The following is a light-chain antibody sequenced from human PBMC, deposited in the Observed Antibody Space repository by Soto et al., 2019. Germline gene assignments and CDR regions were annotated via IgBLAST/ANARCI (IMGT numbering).Light chain of an antibody. Sequence: QSALTHPASVSGSPGQSITISCTGSRSDVGRYNYVSWYQQHPGKAPKLLIYEVTYRPSGVSTRFSASKSGSTASLTISGIQAEDEADYYCSSYSTTSSPHVLFGGGTKVTVL. V-gene: IGLV2-14*01. CDR2: EVT. J-gene: IGLJ2*01. CDR3: SSYSTTSSPHVL. CDR1: RSDVGRYNY.